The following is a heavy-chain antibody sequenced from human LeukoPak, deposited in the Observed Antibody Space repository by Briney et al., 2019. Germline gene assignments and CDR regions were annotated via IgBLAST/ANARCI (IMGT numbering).Heavy chain of an antibody. Sequence: PGGSLRLSCAASGFTFSSYALHWVRQAPGKGLEWVGRIKSKTDGGTTDYGAPVKGRFTISRDDSKNTLNLQMNSLKTEDTAVYYCTTGDGYSGGVIDYWGQGTLVTVSS. CDR3: TTGDGYSGGVIDY. V-gene: IGHV3-15*01. J-gene: IGHJ4*02. D-gene: IGHD3-22*01. CDR1: GFTFSSYA. CDR2: IKSKTDGGTT.